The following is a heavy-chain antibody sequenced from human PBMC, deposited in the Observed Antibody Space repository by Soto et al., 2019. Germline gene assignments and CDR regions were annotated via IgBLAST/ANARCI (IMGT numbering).Heavy chain of an antibody. CDR3: AKIPLYYYGMDV. Sequence: GGSLRLSCAASGFTLVGYAMTWVRQAPGKGLEWVSTISGSGTYTYYADSVKGRFTISRDNAKNTLYLQMNNLRADDTAVYYCAKIPLYYYGMDVWGQGTTVTVSS. CDR2: ISGSGTYT. CDR1: GFTLVGYA. V-gene: IGHV3-23*01. J-gene: IGHJ6*02.